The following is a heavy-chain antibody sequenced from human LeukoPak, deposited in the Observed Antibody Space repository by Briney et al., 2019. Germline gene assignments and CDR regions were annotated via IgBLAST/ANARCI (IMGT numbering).Heavy chain of an antibody. V-gene: IGHV4-39*07. CDR1: GGSITNYY. D-gene: IGHD3-22*01. Sequence: SETLPLTCTVSGGSITNYYWGWIRQPPGKGLEWIGSIYYSGSTYYNPSLKSRVTISVDTSKNQFSLKLSSVTAADTAVYYCARVDYYDSSGGYWGQGTLVTVSS. J-gene: IGHJ4*02. CDR3: ARVDYYDSSGGY. CDR2: IYYSGST.